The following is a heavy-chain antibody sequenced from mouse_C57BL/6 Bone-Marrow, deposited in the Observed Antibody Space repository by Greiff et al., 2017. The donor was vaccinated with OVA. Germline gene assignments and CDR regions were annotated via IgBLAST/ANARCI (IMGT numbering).Heavy chain of an antibody. V-gene: IGHV1-47*01. J-gene: IGHJ4*01. D-gene: IGHD2-2*01. CDR1: GYTFTTYP. CDR2: FHPYNDDT. Sequence: QVQLQQSGAELVKPGASVKMSCKASGYTFTTYPIEWMKQNHGKSLEWIGNFHPYNDDTKYNEKFKGKATLTVEKSSSTVYLELSRLTSDDSAVFCCAIWGYDGEAGVSVGGWGGGAAGTVSS. CDR3: AIWGYDGEAGVSVGG.